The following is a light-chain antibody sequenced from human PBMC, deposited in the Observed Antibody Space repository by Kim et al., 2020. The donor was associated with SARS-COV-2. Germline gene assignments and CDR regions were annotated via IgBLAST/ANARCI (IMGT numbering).Light chain of an antibody. V-gene: IGLV2-11*01. CDR2: HVT. CDR1: SSDIGGYSY. J-gene: IGLJ1*01. Sequence: QSALTQPRSVSGSPGQSVTISCTGTSSDIGGYSYVSWYQQHPGTAPKVIIYHVTKRPSRVPDRFSGSKSGNTASLTISGLQAEDEADYYCCSYAGSYTYVFGTGTKVTVL. CDR3: CSYAGSYTYV.